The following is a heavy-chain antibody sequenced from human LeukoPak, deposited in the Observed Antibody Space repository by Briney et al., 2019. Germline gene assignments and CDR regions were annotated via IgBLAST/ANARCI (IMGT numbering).Heavy chain of an antibody. CDR2: IKQDGSQR. D-gene: IGHD6-6*01. Sequence: GGSLRLSCTASGFTFSDYWLTWVRQAPGKGPEWVANIKQDGSQRYYVDSVRGRFTISRDNAKNSLFLQMNGLRAEDTAVYYCARRGGSSSRRSPIDYWGQGTLVTVSS. CDR3: ARRGGSSSRRSPIDY. J-gene: IGHJ4*02. V-gene: IGHV3-7*01. CDR1: GFTFSDYW.